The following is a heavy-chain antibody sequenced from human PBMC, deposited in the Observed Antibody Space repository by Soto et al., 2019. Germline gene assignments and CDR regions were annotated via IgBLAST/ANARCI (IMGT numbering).Heavy chain of an antibody. D-gene: IGHD2-15*01. CDR1: GGSISSGGYY. V-gene: IGHV4-31*03. CDR2: IYYSGST. Sequence: SETLSLTCTVSGGSISSGGYYWSWIRQHPGKGLEWIGYIYYSGSTYYNPSLKSRVTISVDTSKNQFSLKLNSVTAADTAVYYCARDRGGNNAGFDSWGQGTLVTVSS. CDR3: ARDRGGNNAGFDS. J-gene: IGHJ4*02.